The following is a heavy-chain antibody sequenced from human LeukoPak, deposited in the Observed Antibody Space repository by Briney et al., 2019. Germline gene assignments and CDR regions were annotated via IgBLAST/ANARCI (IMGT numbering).Heavy chain of an antibody. J-gene: IGHJ6*03. CDR1: GGSISSYY. CDR3: AREPGYYYYYMDV. Sequence: SETMSLTCTVSGGSISSYYWSWIRQPPGKGLEWIGYIYYSGSTNYNPSLKSRVTISVDTSKNQFSLKLSSVTAADTAVYYCAREPGYYYYYMDVWGKGTTVTVSS. CDR2: IYYSGST. V-gene: IGHV4-59*01.